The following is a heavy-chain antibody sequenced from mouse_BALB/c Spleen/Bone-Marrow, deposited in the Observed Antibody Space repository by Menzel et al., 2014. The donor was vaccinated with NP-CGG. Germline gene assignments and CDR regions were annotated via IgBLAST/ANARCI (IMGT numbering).Heavy chain of an antibody. CDR2: ISSGSSTI. J-gene: IGHJ2*01. CDR3: TRGGNWEDFDY. CDR1: GFTFSSFG. D-gene: IGHD4-1*01. Sequence: VQGVESGGGLVQPGGSRKLSCAASGFTFSSFGMHWVRQAPERGLEWVAYISSGSSTIFYADTVKGRFTISRDNPKNTPFLQMTSLRSEDTAMYYCTRGGNWEDFDYWGQGTTLTVSS. V-gene: IGHV5-17*02.